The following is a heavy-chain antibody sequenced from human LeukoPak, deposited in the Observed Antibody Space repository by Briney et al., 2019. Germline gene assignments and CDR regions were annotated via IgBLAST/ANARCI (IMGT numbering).Heavy chain of an antibody. D-gene: IGHD3-22*01. CDR3: ARDTTMIDDY. Sequence: GASVKVSCKASGGTFSSYAISWVRQAPGQGLEWMGWISAYNGNTNYAQKLQGRVTMTTDTSTSTAYMELRSLRSDDTAVYYCARDTTMIDDYWGQGTLVTVSS. J-gene: IGHJ4*02. CDR2: ISAYNGNT. V-gene: IGHV1-18*01. CDR1: GGTFSSYA.